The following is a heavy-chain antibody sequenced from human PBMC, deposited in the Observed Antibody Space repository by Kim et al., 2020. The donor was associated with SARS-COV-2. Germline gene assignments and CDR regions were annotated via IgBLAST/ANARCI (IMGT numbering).Heavy chain of an antibody. CDR1: GFTLSNSD. Sequence: GGSLRLSCAVSGFTLSNSDMSWVRQAPGKGLEWVSGISDTGVGTYYASSVRGRFTISRDTSKNTVYLQMNRLRAEDTAIYYCAKSIMSAWFDPWGQGTL. J-gene: IGHJ5*02. V-gene: IGHV3-23*01. CDR3: AKSIMSAWFDP. D-gene: IGHD6-6*01. CDR2: ISDTGVGT.